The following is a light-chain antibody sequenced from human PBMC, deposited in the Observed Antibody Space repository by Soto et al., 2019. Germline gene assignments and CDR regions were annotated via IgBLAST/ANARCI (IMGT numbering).Light chain of an antibody. J-gene: IGKJ1*01. CDR3: QQYGTLPWT. V-gene: IGKV3-20*01. CDR2: GAS. CDR1: QSVSSSY. Sequence: ESGLTQSPGTLSLSPGERATLSCRASQSVSSSYLAWYQQKPGQAPRLLIYGASSRATGITARFSGSGSGKDFTLTISKLEPENFAGDYCQQYGTLPWTVGQGNKGE.